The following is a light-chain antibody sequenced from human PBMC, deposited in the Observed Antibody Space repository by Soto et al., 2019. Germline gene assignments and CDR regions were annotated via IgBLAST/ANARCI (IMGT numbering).Light chain of an antibody. CDR2: DVS. J-gene: IGLJ1*01. Sequence: QSALTQPPSASGSPGQSVTISCTGTSSDVGGYNYVSWYQQHPGKAPKLMIYDVSNRPSGVSNRFSGSKSGNTASLTISGLQAEDEADYYCNSYTSTSTSYVFGTGTKLTVL. V-gene: IGLV2-14*01. CDR3: NSYTSTSTSYV. CDR1: SSDVGGYNY.